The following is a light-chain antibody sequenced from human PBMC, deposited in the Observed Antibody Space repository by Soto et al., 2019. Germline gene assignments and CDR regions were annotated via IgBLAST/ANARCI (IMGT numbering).Light chain of an antibody. CDR2: DAS. CDR1: QSISSW. CDR3: QQYNSYSYT. J-gene: IGKJ2*01. V-gene: IGKV1-5*01. Sequence: DIQMTQSPSTLSASVGDRVTITCRASQSISSWLAWYQQKPGKAPKLLIYDASSLESGVPSRFSGSGSGTEFTLPISIFQPDDFATYCCQQYNSYSYTFGQGTKLEIK.